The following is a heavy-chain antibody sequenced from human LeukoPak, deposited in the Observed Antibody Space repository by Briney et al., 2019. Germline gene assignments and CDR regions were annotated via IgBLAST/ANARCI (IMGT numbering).Heavy chain of an antibody. J-gene: IGHJ4*02. D-gene: IGHD3-16*02. CDR3: ARSWRGAGVIKY. Sequence: ASVKVSCEASGYTFTGYYMHWVRQAPGQGLEWMGWINPNSGGTNYAQKFQGRVTMTRDTSISTAYMELSRLRSDDTAVYYCARSWRGAGVIKYWGQGTLVTVSS. CDR1: GYTFTGYY. V-gene: IGHV1-2*02. CDR2: INPNSGGT.